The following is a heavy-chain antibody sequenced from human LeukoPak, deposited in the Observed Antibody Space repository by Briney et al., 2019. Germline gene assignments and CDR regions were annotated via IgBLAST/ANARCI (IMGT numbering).Heavy chain of an antibody. CDR1: GFTFSGYR. V-gene: IGHV3-7*01. J-gene: IGHJ1*01. CDR2: IKQDGSEK. CDR3: ARLRSGYYSAEYFQH. D-gene: IGHD3-22*01. Sequence: PGGSLRLSCAASGFTFSGYRMSWVRQAPGKGLEWVANIKQDGSEKYYVDSVKGRFTISGDNAKNSLYLQMNSLRAEDTAVYYCARLRSGYYSAEYFQHWGQGTLVTVSS.